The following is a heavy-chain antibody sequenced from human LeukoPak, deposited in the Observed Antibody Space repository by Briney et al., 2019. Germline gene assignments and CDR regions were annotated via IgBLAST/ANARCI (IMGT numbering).Heavy chain of an antibody. V-gene: IGHV4-34*01. Sequence: PSETLSLTCAVYGGSFSGYYWSWIRQPPGKGLEWIGEINHSGSTNYNPSLKSRVTISVDTSMNQFSLKLSSVTAADTAVYYCARDYSSSSNWGQGTLVTVSS. D-gene: IGHD6-6*01. CDR2: INHSGST. CDR1: GGSFSGYY. J-gene: IGHJ4*02. CDR3: ARDYSSSSN.